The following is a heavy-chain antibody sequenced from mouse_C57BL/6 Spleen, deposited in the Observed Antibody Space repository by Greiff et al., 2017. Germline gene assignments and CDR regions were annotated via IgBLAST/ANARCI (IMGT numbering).Heavy chain of an antibody. Sequence: VQLQQPGAELVKPGASVKMSCKASGYTFTSYWITWVKQRPGQGLEWIGDIYPGSGSTNYNEKFKSKATLTVDTSSSTAYMQLSSLTSEDSAVYYCARLITTVGDYYAMDYWGQGTSVTVSS. CDR3: ARLITTVGDYYAMDY. D-gene: IGHD1-1*01. CDR1: GYTFTSYW. J-gene: IGHJ4*01. V-gene: IGHV1-55*01. CDR2: IYPGSGST.